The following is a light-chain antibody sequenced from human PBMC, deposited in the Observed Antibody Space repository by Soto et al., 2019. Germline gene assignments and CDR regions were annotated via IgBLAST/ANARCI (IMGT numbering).Light chain of an antibody. J-gene: IGLJ3*02. CDR3: SSYTSSSTWV. CDR1: SSDICIYKY. V-gene: IGLV2-14*03. CDR2: DVS. Sequence: QSALTQPASVSGSPGQSITISCTGTSSDICIYKYVSWYQQHPGKAPKLMIYDVSNRPSGVSNRFSGSKSGNTASLTISGLQAEDEADYYCSSYTSSSTWVFGGGTKLTVL.